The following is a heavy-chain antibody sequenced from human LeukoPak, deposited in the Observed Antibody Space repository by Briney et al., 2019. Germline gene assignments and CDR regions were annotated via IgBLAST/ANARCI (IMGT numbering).Heavy chain of an antibody. CDR2: ISGSSGYT. J-gene: IGHJ4*02. D-gene: IGHD1-1*01. CDR3: ARGTGTAAYFDY. CDR1: GFTFSDYY. V-gene: IGHV3-11*06. Sequence: PGGSLRLSCAASGFTFSDYYMSWIRHAPGKGLEWVSYISGSSGYTKYADSVKGRFTISRDNAKNSLYLQVNSLRAEDTAVYYCARGTGTAAYFDYWGQGTLVIVSS.